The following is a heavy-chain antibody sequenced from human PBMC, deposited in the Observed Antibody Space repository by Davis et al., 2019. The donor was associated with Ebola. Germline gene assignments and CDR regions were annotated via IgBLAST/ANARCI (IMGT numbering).Heavy chain of an antibody. V-gene: IGHV3-9*01. D-gene: IGHD3-9*01. CDR1: GFTFDDYA. Sequence: SLKISCAASGFTFDDYAMHWVRQAPGKGLEWVSGISWNSGSIGYADSVKGRFTISRDNAKNTLYLQMNSLRAEDTAVYYCARTSDYDILTGYNYWGQGTLVTVSS. J-gene: IGHJ4*02. CDR2: ISWNSGSI. CDR3: ARTSDYDILTGYNY.